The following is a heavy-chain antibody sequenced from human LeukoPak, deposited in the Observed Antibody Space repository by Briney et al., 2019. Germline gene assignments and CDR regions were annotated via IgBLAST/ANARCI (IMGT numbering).Heavy chain of an antibody. CDR1: GFTFSSYE. CDR3: AKGGLARGSANYYDY. D-gene: IGHD6-19*01. Sequence: GGSLRLSCAASGFTFSSYEMNWVRQAPGKGLEWVSYISSSGSTIYYADSVKGRFSISRDNSKNTLYLRMDGLTVEDTAVYYCAKGGLARGSANYYDYWGQGTLVTVSS. J-gene: IGHJ4*02. CDR2: ISSSGSTI. V-gene: IGHV3-48*03.